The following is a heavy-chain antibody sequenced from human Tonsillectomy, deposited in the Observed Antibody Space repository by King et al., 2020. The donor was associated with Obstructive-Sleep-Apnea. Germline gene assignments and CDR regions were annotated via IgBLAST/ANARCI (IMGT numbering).Heavy chain of an antibody. D-gene: IGHD3-9*01. CDR2: IYHSGST. Sequence: VQLQESGPGLVKPSETLSLTCTVSGYSISSGYYWGWLRQPPGKGLEWIGSIYHSGSTYYNPSLKSRVTISVDTSKNQFSLKLSSVTAADTAVYYCARGSYDILTGYYGIDYWGQGTLVTVSS. CDR1: GYSISSGYY. J-gene: IGHJ4*02. V-gene: IGHV4-38-2*02. CDR3: ARGSYDILTGYYGIDY.